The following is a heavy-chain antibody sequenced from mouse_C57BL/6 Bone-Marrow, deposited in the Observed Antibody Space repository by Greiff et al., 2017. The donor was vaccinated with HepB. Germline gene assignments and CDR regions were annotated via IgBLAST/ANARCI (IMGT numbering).Heavy chain of an antibody. J-gene: IGHJ2*01. Sequence: QVQLQQSGAELARPGASVKLSCKASGYTFTSYGISWVKQRTGQGLEWIGEIYPRSGNTYYNEKFKGKATLTADKSSSTAYMGLRSLTSEDSAVYFCARGLLWLRRYYFDYGGQGTTLTVSS. CDR2: IYPRSGNT. CDR3: ARGLLWLRRYYFDY. D-gene: IGHD2-2*01. V-gene: IGHV1-81*01. CDR1: GYTFTSYG.